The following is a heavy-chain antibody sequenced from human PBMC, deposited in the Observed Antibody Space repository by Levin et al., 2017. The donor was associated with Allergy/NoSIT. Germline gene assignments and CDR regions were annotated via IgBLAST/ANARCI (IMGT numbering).Heavy chain of an antibody. D-gene: IGHD3-10*01. CDR1: GFTFNNYA. V-gene: IGHV3-23*01. CDR3: AKGLGGACWGVAHY. Sequence: GGSLRLSCAASGFTFNNYAMNWVRQAPGKGLEWVSGLSGSGLTPHYADSVKGRFTISRDNSKKTLYLQRNGLRGEDTGVYYCAKGLGGACWGVAHYWGQGTPVTVSS. CDR2: LSGSGLTP. J-gene: IGHJ4*02.